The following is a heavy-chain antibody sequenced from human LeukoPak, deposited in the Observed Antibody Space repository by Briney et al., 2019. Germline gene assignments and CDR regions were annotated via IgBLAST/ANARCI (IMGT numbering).Heavy chain of an antibody. D-gene: IGHD1-26*01. J-gene: IGHJ4*02. CDR2: IYPGDSDT. CDR3: ARRVVGATTAQFDF. V-gene: IGHV5-51*01. CDR1: GYSFTNYW. Sequence: GESLKISCKGSGYSFTNYWLAWVRPMPGKGLEWMGIIYPGDSDTRYSPSFQGQVTISADKSISTAYLQWSSLKASDTAKYYCARRVVGATTAQFDFWGQGTLVTVSS.